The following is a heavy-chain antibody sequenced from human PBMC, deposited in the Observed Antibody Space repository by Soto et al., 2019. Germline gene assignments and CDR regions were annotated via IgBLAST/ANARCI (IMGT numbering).Heavy chain of an antibody. D-gene: IGHD3-3*01. Sequence: QVQLVESGGDFVKPGGSLRLSCAASGYTFSDYYVSWIRQAPGKGLEWISYIDTSGTKIYYADSVKGRFTITRDNAKNSLYLEMNSLRDEDTAVYYCASHYDMWSGYLSPVDYWGQGTLVTVSS. CDR2: IDTSGTKI. J-gene: IGHJ4*02. CDR3: ASHYDMWSGYLSPVDY. CDR1: GYTFSDYY. V-gene: IGHV3-11*01.